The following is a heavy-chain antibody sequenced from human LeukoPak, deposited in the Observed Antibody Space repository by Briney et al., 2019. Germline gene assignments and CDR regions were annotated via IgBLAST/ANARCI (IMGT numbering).Heavy chain of an antibody. V-gene: IGHV1-69*06. J-gene: IGHJ4*02. CDR1: GYTFTGYY. Sequence: ASVKVSCKASGYTFTGYYMHWVRQAPGQGLEWMGGIIPIFGTANYAQKFQGRVTITADKSTSTAYMELSSLRSGDTAVYYCASDSGSYIDYWGQGTLVTVSS. CDR2: IIPIFGTA. CDR3: ASDSGSYIDY. D-gene: IGHD1-26*01.